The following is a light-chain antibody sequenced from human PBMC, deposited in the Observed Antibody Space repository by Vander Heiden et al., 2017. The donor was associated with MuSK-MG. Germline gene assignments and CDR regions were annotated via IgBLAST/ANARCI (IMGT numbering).Light chain of an antibody. CDR1: QSISSY. V-gene: IGKV1-39*01. CDR2: AAS. Sequence: DIQLTQSPSSLSASVGDRVTITYRASQSISSYLNWYKQKPGKAPKLLIYAASSLQSGVPSRFSGSGSGTDVTLTSSSLQPEDFATYYCQQNDSTPPYTFGQGTKLEIK. CDR3: QQNDSTPPYT. J-gene: IGKJ2*01.